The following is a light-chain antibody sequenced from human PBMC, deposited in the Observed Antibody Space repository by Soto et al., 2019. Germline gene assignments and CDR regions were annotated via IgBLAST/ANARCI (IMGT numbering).Light chain of an antibody. V-gene: IGLV1-44*01. Sequence: QSVLTQPPSASGTPGQRVTISCSGSSYNIMSNTVNWYQVLPGTAPKVLIQGNHQRPSGVPARFSGSKSGTSASLAISGLQSEDEADYYCAAWDDSLNAYGFGTGTKLTVL. CDR2: GNH. CDR3: AAWDDSLNAYG. J-gene: IGLJ1*01. CDR1: SYNIMSNT.